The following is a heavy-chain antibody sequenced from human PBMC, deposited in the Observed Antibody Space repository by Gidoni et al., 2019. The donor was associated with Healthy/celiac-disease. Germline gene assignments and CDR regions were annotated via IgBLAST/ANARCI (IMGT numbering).Heavy chain of an antibody. CDR1: GGSISSYY. J-gene: IGHJ3*02. Sequence: QVQLQESGPGLVKPSETLSLTCTVSGGSISSYYWSWIRQPPGKGLEWIGYIYYSGSTNYNPSLKSRVTISVDTSKNQFSLKLSSVTAADTAVYYCARLSVIDAFDIWGQGTMVTVSS. D-gene: IGHD2-21*01. V-gene: IGHV4-59*08. CDR2: IYYSGST. CDR3: ARLSVIDAFDI.